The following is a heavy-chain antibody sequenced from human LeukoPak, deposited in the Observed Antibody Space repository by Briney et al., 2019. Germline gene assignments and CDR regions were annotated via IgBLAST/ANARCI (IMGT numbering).Heavy chain of an antibody. CDR3: ARVFGWYYFDY. CDR2: IYSGGST. Sequence: GGSLRLSCAASGFAVSSNYMSWVRQAPGKGLEWVSVIYSGGSTYYADSVKGRFTISRDNSKNTLYLQMNSLRAEDTAVYYCARVFGWYYFDYWGQGTLVTVSS. J-gene: IGHJ4*02. CDR1: GFAVSSNY. D-gene: IGHD6-19*01. V-gene: IGHV3-53*01.